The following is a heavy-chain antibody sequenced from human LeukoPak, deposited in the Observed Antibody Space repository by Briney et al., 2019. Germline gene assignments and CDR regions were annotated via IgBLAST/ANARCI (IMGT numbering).Heavy chain of an antibody. CDR3: ARGASHYYDSSGYYYY. V-gene: IGHV1-18*01. J-gene: IGHJ4*02. D-gene: IGHD3-22*01. CDR1: GYTFTSSG. CDR2: ISAYNGNT. Sequence: ASLKVSCKAAGYTFTSSGVSWVRPAPGQGLEWMGWISAYNGNTNYAQKLQGRVTMTTDTSTSTAYMELRSLRSDDTAVYYCARGASHYYDSSGYYYYWGQGTLVTVSS.